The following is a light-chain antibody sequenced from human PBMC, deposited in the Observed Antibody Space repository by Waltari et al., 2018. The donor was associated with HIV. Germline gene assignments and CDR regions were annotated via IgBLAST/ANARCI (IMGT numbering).Light chain of an antibody. J-gene: IGLJ2*01. V-gene: IGLV2-23*02. Sequence: QPALTHPPSVSGSPGQSITISSTGPRSNLVSCTQQHPGKAPKLIIYEVSKRPSGVSDRFSASKSGNTASLTISGLQAEDEADYHCCSYVGVVNSFVLFGGGTKLTVL. CDR2: EVS. CDR1: RSNL. CDR3: CSYVGVVNSFVL.